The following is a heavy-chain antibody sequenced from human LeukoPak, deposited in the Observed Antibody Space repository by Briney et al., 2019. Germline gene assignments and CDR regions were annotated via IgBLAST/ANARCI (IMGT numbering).Heavy chain of an antibody. CDR2: IYHTGST. D-gene: IGHD3-10*01. CDR3: ARGPFFGSGSYYPNWFDP. J-gene: IGHJ5*02. Sequence: PSETLSLTCAVSGGSISSSNWWSWVRQSPGKGLEWIGEIYHTGSTNYNPSLKSRVTISVDTSKNQFSLKLSSVTAADTAVYYCARGPFFGSGSYYPNWFDPWGQGTLVTVSS. V-gene: IGHV4-4*02. CDR1: GGSISSSNW.